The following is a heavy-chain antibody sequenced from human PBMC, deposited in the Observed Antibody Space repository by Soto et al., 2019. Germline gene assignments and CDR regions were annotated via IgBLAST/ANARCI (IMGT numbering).Heavy chain of an antibody. CDR3: TKDRQPLAFGYGLDV. CDR1: GFTFNIFA. D-gene: IGHD2-21*01. J-gene: IGHJ6*02. V-gene: IGHV3-30*18. CDR2: TSYDGTYT. Sequence: QVHLVESGGGVVQPGRSLRLSCAASGFTFNIFAMHWVRQAPGKGLEWVATTSYDGTYTFYAGSVEGRFTISRDDSNATLFLLLSGLRPEDTAVYYCTKDRQPLAFGYGLDVWGQGTTVTVSS.